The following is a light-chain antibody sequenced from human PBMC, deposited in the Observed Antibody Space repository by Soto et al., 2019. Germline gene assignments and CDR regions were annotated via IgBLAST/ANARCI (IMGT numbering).Light chain of an antibody. Sequence: EIVMTQSPATLSVSPGERVTLSCRASQSVSSNLAWYQQKTGQAPRLLIYGTSTRVTGSPARFSGGGSETEFTLTISSLQSVDSAVYYCQQYHKWTPGTFGQGTKVEIK. CDR2: GTS. CDR1: QSVSSN. J-gene: IGKJ1*01. CDR3: QQYHKWTPGT. V-gene: IGKV3-15*01.